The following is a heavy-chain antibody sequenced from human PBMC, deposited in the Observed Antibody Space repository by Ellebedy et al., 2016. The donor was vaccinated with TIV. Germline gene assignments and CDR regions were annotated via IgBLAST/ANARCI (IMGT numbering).Heavy chain of an antibody. CDR2: ISSSSSTI. V-gene: IGHV3-48*02. CDR1: GFTFSSYS. CDR3: ARGPLYGDYPNWFDP. Sequence: GGSLRLSXAASGFTFSSYSMNWVRQAPGKGLEWVSYISSSSSTIYYADSVKGRFTIPRDNAKNSLYLQMNSLRDEDTAVYYCARGPLYGDYPNWFDPWGQGTLVTVSS. J-gene: IGHJ5*02. D-gene: IGHD4-17*01.